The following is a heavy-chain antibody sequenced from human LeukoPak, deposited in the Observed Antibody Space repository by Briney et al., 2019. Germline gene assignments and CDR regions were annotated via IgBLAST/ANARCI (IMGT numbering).Heavy chain of an antibody. J-gene: IGHJ4*02. CDR1: GHSTTRGYY. CDR2: FFQSEKS. CDR3: ARVLPVPYLLDS. Sequence: SETLSLTCGISGHSTTRGYYWAWFRQSPGKGLEWIATFFQSEKSFYNASLKSRVIMSLDTSKSQFSLNLTSVTAADTAVYYSARVLPVPYLLDSWGQGTHVTVSS. V-gene: IGHV4-38-2*01. D-gene: IGHD2/OR15-2a*01.